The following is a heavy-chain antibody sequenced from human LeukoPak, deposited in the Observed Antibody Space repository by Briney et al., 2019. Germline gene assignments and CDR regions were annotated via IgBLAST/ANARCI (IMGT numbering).Heavy chain of an antibody. D-gene: IGHD2-2*01. CDR2: ISAYNGNT. V-gene: IGHV1-18*01. CDR1: GYTFTSYG. Sequence: ASVKVSCKASGYTFTSYGISWVRQAPGQGLEWMGWISAYNGNTNYAQKLQGRVTMTTGTSTSTAYMELRSLRSDDTAVYYCARGGRYCSSTSCYDRRVDYWGQGTLVTVSS. CDR3: ARGGRYCSSTSCYDRRVDY. J-gene: IGHJ4*02.